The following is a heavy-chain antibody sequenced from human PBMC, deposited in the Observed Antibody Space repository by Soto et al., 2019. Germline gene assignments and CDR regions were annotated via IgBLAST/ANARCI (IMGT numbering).Heavy chain of an antibody. Sequence: PSETLSLTCTVSGGSISSYYWSWIRQPPGKGLEWIGYIYYSGSTNYNPSLKSRVTISVDTSKNQFSLKLSSVTAADTAVYYCERCRRSSRNHMPYYYYGMDVWGQGTTVTVSS. D-gene: IGHD6-13*01. CDR2: IYYSGST. V-gene: IGHV4-59*01. CDR3: ERCRRSSRNHMPYYYYGMDV. J-gene: IGHJ6*02. CDR1: GGSISSYY.